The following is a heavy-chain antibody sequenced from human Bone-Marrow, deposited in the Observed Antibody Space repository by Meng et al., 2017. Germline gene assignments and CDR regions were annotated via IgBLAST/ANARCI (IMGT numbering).Heavy chain of an antibody. J-gene: IGHJ6*02. CDR1: RFTFSSYA. V-gene: IGHV3-30*01. CDR3: AREGRPAAAQFPYYYGMDV. CDR2: ISYDGSNK. D-gene: IGHD2-2*01. Sequence: GESLKISCAASRFTFSSYAVHWVRQAPGKGLEWVAVISYDGSNKYYADSVKGRFTISRDNSKNTLYLQMNSLRAEDTAVYYCAREGRPAAAQFPYYYGMDVWGQGTTVTVSS.